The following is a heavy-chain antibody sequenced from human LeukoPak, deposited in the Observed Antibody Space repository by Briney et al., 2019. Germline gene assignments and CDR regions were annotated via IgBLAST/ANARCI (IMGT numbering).Heavy chain of an antibody. CDR3: ARDTGGRGWFDP. CDR1: GFTFSSYS. J-gene: IGHJ5*02. D-gene: IGHD2-8*02. CDR2: ISSSSTTI. Sequence: GGSLRLSCAASGFTFSSYSMNWVRQAPGKGLEWVSYISSSSTTIYYADSVKGRFTISRDNAKNSLYLQMNSLRAEDTAVHYCARDTGGRGWFDPWGQGTLVTVSS. V-gene: IGHV3-48*01.